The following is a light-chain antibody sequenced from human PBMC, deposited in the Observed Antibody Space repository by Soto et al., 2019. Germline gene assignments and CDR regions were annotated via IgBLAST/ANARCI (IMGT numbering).Light chain of an antibody. J-gene: IGLJ2*01. V-gene: IGLV2-11*01. Sequence: QSALTQPRSVSGSPGQSVTISCTGTSSDVGGYNYVSWYQHHPGKAPKLMIYDVSYRPSGVPDRFSASKSGNTASLTISGLQAEDEADYYCCSYAGSNSKVVFGGGTKVTV. CDR3: CSYAGSNSKVV. CDR2: DVS. CDR1: SSDVGGYNY.